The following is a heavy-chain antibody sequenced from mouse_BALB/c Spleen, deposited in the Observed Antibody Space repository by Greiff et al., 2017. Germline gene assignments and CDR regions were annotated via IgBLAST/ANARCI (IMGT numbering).Heavy chain of an antibody. CDR1: GFSLTSYG. Sequence: VQRVESGPGLVAPSQSLSITCTVSGFSLTSYGVHWVRQPPGKGLEWLGVIWAGGSTNYNSALMSRLSISKDNSKSQVFLKMNSLQTDDTAMYYCARDRYGSNYFDYWGQGTTRTVSS. J-gene: IGHJ2*01. D-gene: IGHD1-1*01. V-gene: IGHV2-9*02. CDR2: IWAGGST. CDR3: ARDRYGSNYFDY.